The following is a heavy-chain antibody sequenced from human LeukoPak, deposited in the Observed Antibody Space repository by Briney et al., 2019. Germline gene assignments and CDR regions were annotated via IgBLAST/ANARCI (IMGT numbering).Heavy chain of an antibody. V-gene: IGHV4-4*02. CDR3: ATDDYDSAVYSY. J-gene: IGHJ4*02. Sequence: PSGTLSLTCGVSGGSISSTNWHSWVRQPPGQGLEWIGEISLSGLTNYNPSLKSRVTMSLDTSKNHFSLNLRSVTAADTAVYFCATDDYDSAVYSYWGQGTLVTVSS. CDR2: ISLSGLT. CDR1: GGSISSTNW. D-gene: IGHD3-22*01.